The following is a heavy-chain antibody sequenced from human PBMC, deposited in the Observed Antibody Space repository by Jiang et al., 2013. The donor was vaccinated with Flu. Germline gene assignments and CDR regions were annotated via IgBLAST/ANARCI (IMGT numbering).Heavy chain of an antibody. J-gene: IGHJ2*01. CDR3: ASPYDILTGYSKGPDWYFDL. CDR2: IYYSGST. CDR1: GGSISSSSYY. D-gene: IGHD3-9*01. Sequence: PGLVKPSETLSLTCTVSGGSISSSSYYWGWIRQPPGKGLEWIGSIYYSGSTYYNPSLKSRVTISVDTSKNQFSLKLSSVTAADTAVYYCASPYDILTGYSKGPDWYFDLWGRGTLVTVSS. V-gene: IGHV4-39*01.